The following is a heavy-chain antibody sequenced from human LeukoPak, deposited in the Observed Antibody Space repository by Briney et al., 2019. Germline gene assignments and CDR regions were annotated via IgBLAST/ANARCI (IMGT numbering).Heavy chain of an antibody. CDR3: ARDRCSSTSCYRRWFDP. CDR2: IYTSGST. Sequence: SETLSLTCTVSGGSISSGSYYWSWIRPPAGKGLEWIGRIYTSGSTNYNPSLKSRVTISVDTSKNQFSLKLSPVTAADTAVYYCARDRCSSTSCYRRWFDPWGQGTLVTVSS. V-gene: IGHV4-61*02. D-gene: IGHD2-2*01. J-gene: IGHJ5*02. CDR1: GGSISSGSYY.